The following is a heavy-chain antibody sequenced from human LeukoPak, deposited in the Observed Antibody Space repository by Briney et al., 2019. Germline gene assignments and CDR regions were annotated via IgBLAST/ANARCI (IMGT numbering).Heavy chain of an antibody. J-gene: IGHJ5*01. CDR2: IRCIRTT. V-gene: IGHV4-39*01. Sequence: PSDTLSLTCNVSGGSISGSRGYWGWVHQPPGGGVEWIGSIRCIRTTYYTPSLQSRLTISVDNSQNQFSLKLKSVTAADTSMYYCTRQLSWASDTGDSWGQGTLVTVSS. CDR3: TRQLSWASDTGDS. CDR1: GGSISGSRGY. D-gene: IGHD6-13*01.